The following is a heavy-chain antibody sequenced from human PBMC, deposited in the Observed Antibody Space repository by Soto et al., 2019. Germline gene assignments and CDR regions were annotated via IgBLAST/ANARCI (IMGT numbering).Heavy chain of an antibody. J-gene: IGHJ4*02. Sequence: SETLSLTCTVSGGSISSSSYYWGWIRQPPGKGLEWIGSIYYSGSTYYNPSLKSRVTISVDTSKNQFSLKLSSVTAADTAVYYCARGRTYSSSSGHPSYWGQGTLVTVSS. V-gene: IGHV4-39*01. CDR2: IYYSGST. CDR3: ARGRTYSSSSGHPSY. CDR1: GGSISSSSYY. D-gene: IGHD6-6*01.